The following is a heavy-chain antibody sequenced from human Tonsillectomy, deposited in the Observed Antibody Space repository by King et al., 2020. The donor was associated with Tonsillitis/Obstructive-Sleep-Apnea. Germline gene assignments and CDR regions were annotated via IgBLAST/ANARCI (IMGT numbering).Heavy chain of an antibody. D-gene: IGHD2-2*01. J-gene: IGHJ6*02. CDR3: ARDCSSISCLYYYGMDV. Sequence: SGAEVKKPGASVKVSCKESGYTFTSYYMHWVRQAPGQGLEWMGIINPSGGSTSYAQKFQGRVTMTRDTSTSTVYMELSSLRSEDTAVYYCARDCSSISCLYYYGMDVWGQGTTVTVSS. CDR1: GYTFTSYY. CDR2: INPSGGST. V-gene: IGHV1-46*03.